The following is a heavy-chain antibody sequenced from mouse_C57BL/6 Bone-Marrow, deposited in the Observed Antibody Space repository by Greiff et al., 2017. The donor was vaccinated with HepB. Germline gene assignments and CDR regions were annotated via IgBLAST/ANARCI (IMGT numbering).Heavy chain of an antibody. CDR2: ISTGGGST. CDR3: ARQGDCGYYVYYAIDY. J-gene: IGHJ4*01. CDR1: GFTFSDYY. V-gene: IGHV5-12*01. Sequence: EVMLVESGGGLVQPGGSLKLSCAASGFTFSDYYMYWVRQTPEKRLEWVAYISTGGGSTYYPETLKGRITITRDNSKNTLYLQMSRLKSEDTAMYYCARQGDCGYYVYYAIDYWGQGTSVTVSS. D-gene: IGHD2-3*01.